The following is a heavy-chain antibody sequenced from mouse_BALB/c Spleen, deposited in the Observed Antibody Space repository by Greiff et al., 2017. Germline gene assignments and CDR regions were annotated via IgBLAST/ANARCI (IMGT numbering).Heavy chain of an antibody. J-gene: IGHJ4*01. CDR3: TRGRNYYAMDY. CDR1: GFTFSSYT. Sequence: DVQLVESGGGLVKPGGSLKLSCAASGFTFSSYTMSWVRQTPEKRLEWVATISSGGSYTYYPDSVKGRFTISRDNAKNTLYLQMSSLKSEDTAMYYCTRGRNYYAMDYWGQGTSVTVSS. V-gene: IGHV5-6-4*01. CDR2: ISSGGSYT.